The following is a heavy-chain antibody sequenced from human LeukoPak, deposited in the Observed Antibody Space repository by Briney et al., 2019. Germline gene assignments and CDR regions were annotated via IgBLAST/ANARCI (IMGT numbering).Heavy chain of an antibody. Sequence: SVKVSCKASGGTFSSYAISWVRQAPGQGLEWMGGIIPIFGTANYAQKFQGRVTITADESTSTAYMELSSLRSEDTAVYYCARFPYSTRDAFDIWGQGTMVTVSS. J-gene: IGHJ3*02. D-gene: IGHD5-18*01. CDR3: ARFPYSTRDAFDI. CDR2: IIPIFGTA. CDR1: GGTFSSYA. V-gene: IGHV1-69*13.